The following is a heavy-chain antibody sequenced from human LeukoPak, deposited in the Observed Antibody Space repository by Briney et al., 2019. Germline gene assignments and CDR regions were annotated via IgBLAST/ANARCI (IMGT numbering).Heavy chain of an antibody. CDR3: ARVLRYYYGSGSSPFDY. Sequence: SETLSLTCAVYGGSFSGYYWSWIRQPPGKGLEWIGEINHSGSTSYNPFLKSRVTISVDTSKNQFSLKLSSVTAADTAVYYCARVLRYYYGSGSSPFDYWGQGTLVTVSS. V-gene: IGHV4-34*01. D-gene: IGHD3-10*01. CDR2: INHSGST. J-gene: IGHJ4*02. CDR1: GGSFSGYY.